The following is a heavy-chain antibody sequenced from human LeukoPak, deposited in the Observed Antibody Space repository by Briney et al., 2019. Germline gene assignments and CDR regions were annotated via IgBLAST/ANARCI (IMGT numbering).Heavy chain of an antibody. D-gene: IGHD1-14*01. CDR1: GASSSHYY. J-gene: IGHJ4*02. V-gene: IGHV4-59*01. CDR3: AREAPGSGAIDY. Sequence: PSETLSLTCTSSGASSSHYYWTWIRQPPGKGLEWIGYIYYTGTTNYNPSLKSRVTLSIDTSKNQFSLKVTSVTAADTAVYYCAREAPGSGAIDYWGQGTLVTVSS. CDR2: IYYTGTT.